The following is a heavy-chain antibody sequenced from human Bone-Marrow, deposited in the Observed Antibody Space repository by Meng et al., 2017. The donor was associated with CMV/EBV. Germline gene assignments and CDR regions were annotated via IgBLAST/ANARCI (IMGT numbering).Heavy chain of an antibody. CDR1: GGSFSGYY. Sequence: SDIWSSTCAVHGGSFSGYYWSWFRQPPGKGLEWIGEINHSGSTNYNPSLKSRVTISVDTSKNQFSLKLCSATAADTAVYYCAREGTGAARVYWGQGTLVTVSS. J-gene: IGHJ4*02. CDR2: INHSGST. CDR3: AREGTGAARVY. D-gene: IGHD6-6*01. V-gene: IGHV4-34*01.